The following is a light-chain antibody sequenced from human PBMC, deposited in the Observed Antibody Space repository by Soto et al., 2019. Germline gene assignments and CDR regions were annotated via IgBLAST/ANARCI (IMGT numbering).Light chain of an antibody. Sequence: VLTQPPSTSGTPGQRVTISCSGSSSNIGANTVNWFQHLPGTAPKLLIYSHNQRPSGVPDRFSGSKSGTSASLAISGLQSEDEADYYCASWDGNLNGWVFGGGTQLTVL. V-gene: IGLV1-44*01. CDR2: SHN. J-gene: IGLJ3*02. CDR1: SSNIGANT. CDR3: ASWDGNLNGWV.